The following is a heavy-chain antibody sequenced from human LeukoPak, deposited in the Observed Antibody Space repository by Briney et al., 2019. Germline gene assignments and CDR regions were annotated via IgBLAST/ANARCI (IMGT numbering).Heavy chain of an antibody. J-gene: IGHJ4*02. CDR3: ARVRVDGSGTLFDY. D-gene: IGHD3-10*01. CDR2: ISYSVTT. CDR1: GGSLNSSRYY. Sequence: SETLSLTCTLSGGSLNSSRYYWGWLRQPPGTGLEWIGSISYSVTTFYNPSLKSRVTISVDTSKKHFSLRLSSVTAADTAVYYCARVRVDGSGTLFDYWGQGTLITVSS. V-gene: IGHV4-39*07.